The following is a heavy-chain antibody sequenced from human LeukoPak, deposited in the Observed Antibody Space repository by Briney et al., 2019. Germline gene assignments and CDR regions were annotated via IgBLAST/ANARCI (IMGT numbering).Heavy chain of an antibody. D-gene: IGHD2-2*01. Sequence: GATVNVSCKASGYIFTEYYMHWVRQTPGKGLQWMGRVDPEYDATIYGDDFQGRVTMRTDTSTDTAYMELSGLTSEDTGVYYCATIGDQRVLLYWGQGTPVTVSS. CDR1: GYIFTEYY. V-gene: IGHV1-69-2*01. CDR2: VDPEYDAT. CDR3: ATIGDQRVLLY. J-gene: IGHJ4*02.